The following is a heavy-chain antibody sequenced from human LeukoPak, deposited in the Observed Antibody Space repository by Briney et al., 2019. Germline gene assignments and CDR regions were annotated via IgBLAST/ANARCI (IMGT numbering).Heavy chain of an antibody. Sequence: GGSLRLSCAASGFTFSGYGMHWVRPAPGMGPEGVAFIRKDGSGTYYADSVKGRFTISRDNSKNTVHLQMSSLGAEDTAVYYCAKGDSYGFDYWGQGSLVTVSS. CDR2: IRKDGSGT. J-gene: IGHJ4*02. V-gene: IGHV3-30*02. CDR3: AKGDSYGFDY. CDR1: GFTFSGYG. D-gene: IGHD5-18*01.